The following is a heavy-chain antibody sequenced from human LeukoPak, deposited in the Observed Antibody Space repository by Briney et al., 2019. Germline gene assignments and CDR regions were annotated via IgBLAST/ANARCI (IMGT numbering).Heavy chain of an antibody. V-gene: IGHV3-33*06. J-gene: IGHJ3*02. CDR2: IWYDGTNK. CDR3: AKVLRYCSGGSCRDAFDI. CDR1: GFSFNTYG. Sequence: GGSLRLSCAASGFSFNTYGMHWVRQAPGKGLEWVAIIWYDGTNKYYADSVKGRFTISRDNSKNTLYLQMNSLRAEDTALYYCAKVLRYCSGGSCRDAFDIWGQGTMVTVSS. D-gene: IGHD2-15*01.